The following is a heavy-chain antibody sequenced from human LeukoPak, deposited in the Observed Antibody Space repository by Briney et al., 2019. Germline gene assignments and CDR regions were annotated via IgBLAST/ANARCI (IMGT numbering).Heavy chain of an antibody. D-gene: IGHD6-6*01. Sequence: ASVKVSCKASGYTFTSYDINWVRQATGQGLEWMGWMNPNSCNTGNAQKFQGRVTMTGNTSISTAYMELSSLRSEDTAVYYCARGIAARPIDYWGQGTLVTVSS. CDR2: MNPNSCNT. V-gene: IGHV1-8*01. CDR1: GYTFTSYD. J-gene: IGHJ4*02. CDR3: ARGIAARPIDY.